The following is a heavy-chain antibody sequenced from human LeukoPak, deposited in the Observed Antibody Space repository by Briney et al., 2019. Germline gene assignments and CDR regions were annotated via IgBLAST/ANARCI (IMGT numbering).Heavy chain of an antibody. CDR2: INWNGGST. V-gene: IGHV3-20*04. J-gene: IGHJ5*02. Sequence: GGSLRLSCAASGFTFTSYGMSWVRQAPGKGLEWVSGINWNGGSTGYADSVKGRFTISRDNAKNSLYLQMNSLRAEDTALYYCARDVYRDGSGSYNPWGQGTLVTVSS. CDR1: GFTFTSYG. CDR3: ARDVYRDGSGSYNP. D-gene: IGHD3-10*01.